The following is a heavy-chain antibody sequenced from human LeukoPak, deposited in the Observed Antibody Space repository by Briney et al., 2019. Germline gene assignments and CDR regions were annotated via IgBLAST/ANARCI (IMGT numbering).Heavy chain of an antibody. CDR3: ARGLRPTGPAYRDV. CDR1: GGSFSGYY. V-gene: IGHV4-34*01. J-gene: IGHJ6*04. Sequence: SETLSLTCAVYGGSFSGYYWSWIRQPPGKGLEWTGEINHSGSTNYNPSLKSRVTISVDTSKNQFSLKLSSVTAADTAVYYCARGLRPTGPAYRDVWGKGTTVTVSS. D-gene: IGHD4-17*01. CDR2: INHSGST.